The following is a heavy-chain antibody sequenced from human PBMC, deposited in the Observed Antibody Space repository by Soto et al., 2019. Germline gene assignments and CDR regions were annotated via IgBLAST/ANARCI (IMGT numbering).Heavy chain of an antibody. J-gene: IGHJ4*02. D-gene: IGHD3-3*01. CDR3: ARSEYYDFYIGSY. Sequence: ASVKVSCKASGYTFTGHYLHWVRQAPGQGLEWMGWINPDSGGRRYAERFHGRVTMARDASISTAFMELSGLTSDDTAVYWRARSEYYDFYIGSYWGQGTPVTVSS. V-gene: IGHV1-2*02. CDR1: GYTFTGHY. CDR2: INPDSGGR.